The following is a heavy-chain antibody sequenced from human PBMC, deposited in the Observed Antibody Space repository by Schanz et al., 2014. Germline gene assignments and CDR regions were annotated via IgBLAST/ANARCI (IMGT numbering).Heavy chain of an antibody. CDR2: INPSGGST. Sequence: QVQLVQSGAEVRKPGASVKVSCKASGYTFISYGISWVRQAPGQGLEWMGMINPSGGSTTYAQKFQGRVTMTRDTSTSTVYMELSSLRSEDTAVYYCASSGAGYSSSWDFDYWGQGNLVTVSS. D-gene: IGHD6-13*01. CDR1: GYTFISYG. J-gene: IGHJ4*02. CDR3: ASSGAGYSSSWDFDY. V-gene: IGHV1-46*01.